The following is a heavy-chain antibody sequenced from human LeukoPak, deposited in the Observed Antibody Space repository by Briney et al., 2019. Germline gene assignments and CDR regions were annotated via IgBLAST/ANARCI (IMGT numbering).Heavy chain of an antibody. CDR2: IYHSGST. Sequence: SETLSLTCTVSGYSISSGYYWGWIRQPPGKGLEWIGTIYHSGSTYYNPSLKSRVTISVDTSKNQFSLKLSSVTAADTAVYYCARLGPDYGDYEGAYYYMDVWGKGTTVTVSS. V-gene: IGHV4-38-2*02. CDR3: ARLGPDYGDYEGAYYYMDV. J-gene: IGHJ6*03. D-gene: IGHD4-17*01. CDR1: GYSISSGYY.